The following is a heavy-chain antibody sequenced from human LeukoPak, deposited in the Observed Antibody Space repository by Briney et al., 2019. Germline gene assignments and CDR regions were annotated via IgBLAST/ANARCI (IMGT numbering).Heavy chain of an antibody. J-gene: IGHJ4*02. CDR1: GFTVSSNY. V-gene: IGHV3-66*01. D-gene: IGHD2-2*01. CDR2: VYGGDTT. CDR3: ARSLYCSSTSCYAFDY. Sequence: GGSLRLSCAASGFTVSSNYMSWVRQAPGKGLEWVSVVYGGDTTYYADSVKGRFTVSRDNSKNTLYLQMNSLRAEDTAVYYCARSLYCSSTSCYAFDYWGQGTLVTVSS.